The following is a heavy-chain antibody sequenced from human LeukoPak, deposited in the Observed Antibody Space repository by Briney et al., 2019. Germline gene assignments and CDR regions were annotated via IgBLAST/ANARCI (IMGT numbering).Heavy chain of an antibody. Sequence: GGSLRLSCAASGFTFSSHALSWVRQAPGKGLEWVSAISGSGGSTYYADSVKGRFTISRDNSKNTLYLQMNSLRAEDTAVYYCAKEAFIVGATRPDYWGQGTLVTVSS. CDR3: AKEAFIVGATRPDY. CDR2: ISGSGGST. D-gene: IGHD1-26*01. V-gene: IGHV3-23*01. J-gene: IGHJ4*02. CDR1: GFTFSSHA.